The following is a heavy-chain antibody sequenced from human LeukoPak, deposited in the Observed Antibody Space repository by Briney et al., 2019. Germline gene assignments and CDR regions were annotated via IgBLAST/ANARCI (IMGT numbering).Heavy chain of an antibody. CDR2: INQDGSLK. V-gene: IGHV3-7*01. CDR3: ARDRDFLGSGWSNSFDY. Sequence: GGSLRLSCAASGFTFSSYWMTWVRQAPGKGLEWVANINQDGSLKYYVDSVKGRFTISRDNAKNSLYLQMNSLRAEDTAVYYCARDRDFLGSGWSNSFDYWGQGTLVTVSS. D-gene: IGHD6-19*01. CDR1: GFTFSSYW. J-gene: IGHJ4*02.